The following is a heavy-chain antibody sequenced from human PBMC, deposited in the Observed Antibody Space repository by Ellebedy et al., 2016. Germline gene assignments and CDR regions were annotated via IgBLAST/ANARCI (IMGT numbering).Heavy chain of an antibody. CDR3: ARGRIQLWEPLVDFDL. CDR1: GFTFSSYS. Sequence: GGSLRLXXAASGFTFSSYSMNWVRQAPGKGLEWVSSISSSSSYIYYADSVKGRFTISRDNAKNSLYLQMNSLRAEDTAVYYCARGRIQLWEPLVDFDLWGRGTLVTVSS. CDR2: ISSSSSYI. J-gene: IGHJ2*01. V-gene: IGHV3-21*01. D-gene: IGHD5-18*01.